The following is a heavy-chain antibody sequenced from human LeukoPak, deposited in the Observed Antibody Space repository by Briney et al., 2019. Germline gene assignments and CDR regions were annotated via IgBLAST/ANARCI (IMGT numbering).Heavy chain of an antibody. J-gene: IGHJ4*02. CDR3: ARDGYGSGSFISDY. CDR2: INPNNGAT. CDR1: GYTFTYFY. D-gene: IGHD3-10*01. V-gene: IGHV1-2*02. Sequence: GASVKVSCKASGYTFTYFYIHWVRQAPGQGLEWVGWINPNNGATNYAQKFQGRVTMTRDTSISTIYMEVSRLRSDDTAVYFCARDGYGSGSFISDYWGQGTLVTVSS.